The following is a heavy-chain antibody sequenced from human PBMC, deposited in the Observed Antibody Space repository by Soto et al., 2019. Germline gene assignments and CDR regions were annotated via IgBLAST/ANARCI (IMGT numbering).Heavy chain of an antibody. CDR3: AKLQYTVVTTLDI. V-gene: IGHV4-59*01. CDR1: GGSISTYY. D-gene: IGHD2-21*02. J-gene: IGHJ3*02. CDR2: IFSSGGT. Sequence: SETLSLTCSVSGGSISTYYWSWIRQSPGKGLEFIGCIFSSGGTNYNPALKSRITISRDTSKNQLSLKLTSVTAADTAVYFCAKLQYTVVTTLDIWGQGTMVTVSS.